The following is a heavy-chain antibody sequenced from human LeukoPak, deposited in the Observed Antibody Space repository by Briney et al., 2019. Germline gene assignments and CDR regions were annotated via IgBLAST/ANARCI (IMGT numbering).Heavy chain of an antibody. Sequence: SVNLSCKASGYTFTSYGISWVRQAPGQGLEWMGRIITIVGTANYAQTFQGRVTITTEESTSTAYMELSSLRSEDKAVYYCARVRRGYYYMDVWGKGTTVTVSS. CDR3: ARVRRGYYYMDV. V-gene: IGHV1-69*05. D-gene: IGHD3-22*01. J-gene: IGHJ6*03. CDR1: GYTFTSYG. CDR2: IITIVGTA.